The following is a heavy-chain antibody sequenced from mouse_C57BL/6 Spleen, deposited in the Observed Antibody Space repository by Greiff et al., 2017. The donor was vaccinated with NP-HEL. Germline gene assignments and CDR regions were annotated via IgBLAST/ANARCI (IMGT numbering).Heavy chain of an antibody. V-gene: IGHV14-2*01. D-gene: IGHD1-1*01. CDR3: ARGDYYGSSVPAWFAY. CDR2: IDPEDGET. CDR1: GFNIKDYY. Sequence: EVKLVESGAELVKPGASVKLSCTASGFNIKDYYMHWVKQRTEQGLEWIGRIDPEDGETKYAPKFQGKATITADTSSNTAYLQLSSLTSEDTAVYYCARGDYYGSSVPAWFAYWGQGTLVTVSA. J-gene: IGHJ3*01.